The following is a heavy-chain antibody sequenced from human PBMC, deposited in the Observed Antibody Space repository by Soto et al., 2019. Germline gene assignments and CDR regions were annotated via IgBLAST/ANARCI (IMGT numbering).Heavy chain of an antibody. V-gene: IGHV4-30-2*01. Sequence: SETLSLTGAGSGGSISSGGYSLSWIRQPPGKGLEWIGYIYHSGSTYYNPPLKSRVTISVDRSKNQFSLKLSSVTAADTAVYYCARVPDYWGQGTLVTVSS. CDR3: ARVPDY. CDR1: GGSISSGGYS. J-gene: IGHJ4*02. CDR2: IYHSGST.